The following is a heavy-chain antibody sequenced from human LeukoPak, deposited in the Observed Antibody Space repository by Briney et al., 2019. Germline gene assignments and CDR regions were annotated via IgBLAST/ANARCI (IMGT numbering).Heavy chain of an antibody. V-gene: IGHV1-46*01. J-gene: IGHJ4*02. CDR2: IHPSGGNT. CDR1: GYTFTSNY. Sequence: ASVKVSCKASGYTFTSNYMHWVRQAPGQGLEWMGIIHPSGGNTNYAQKFQGRVAMTRDTSTSSVYMELSSLRSEDTAIYYCARDCSSTRCQGPVFDNWGQGTLVTVSS. CDR3: ARDCSSTRCQGPVFDN. D-gene: IGHD2-2*01.